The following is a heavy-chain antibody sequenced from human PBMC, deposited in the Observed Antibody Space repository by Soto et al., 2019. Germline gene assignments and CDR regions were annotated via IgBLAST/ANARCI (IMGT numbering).Heavy chain of an antibody. CDR1: GYTFSSYD. CDR2: ISPVSRFT. CDR3: ARCVRHQLPPFDF. Sequence: AAVKVSCRATGYTFSSYDINWVRQATGQGLVWAGWISPVSRFTGYSQKFQGRITITGDTSISTAYMEFTSLKSDDTAVYYCARCVRHQLPPFDFWGQGTLVTVSS. V-gene: IGHV1-8*01. D-gene: IGHD2-2*01. J-gene: IGHJ4*02.